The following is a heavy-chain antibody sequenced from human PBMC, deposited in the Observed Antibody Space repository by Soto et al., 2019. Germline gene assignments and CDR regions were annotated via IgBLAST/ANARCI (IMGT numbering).Heavy chain of an antibody. D-gene: IGHD6-6*01. CDR1: GFTFDDYA. CDR3: AKGTRSSYYYGMDV. V-gene: IGHV3-9*01. CDR2: LSWNGDYT. J-gene: IGHJ6*02. Sequence: EVQLVESGGGLVQPGRYRRVSCAVSGFTFDDYAMHWVRQAPGKGLEWVSGLSWNGDYTGYADSVKGRFTISRDNTKNSLYLQMTSLRAEDTALYYCAKGTRSSYYYGMDVWGQGTTVTVSS.